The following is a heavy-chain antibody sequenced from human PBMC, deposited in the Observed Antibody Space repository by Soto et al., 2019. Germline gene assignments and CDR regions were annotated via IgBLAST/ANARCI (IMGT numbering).Heavy chain of an antibody. CDR1: GFTFSSYG. D-gene: IGHD3-22*01. CDR3: ARVGEPSSGYYYADRPRDAFDI. J-gene: IGHJ3*02. V-gene: IGHV3-33*01. Sequence: GGSMRLSCAASGFTFSSYGMHWVRQAPGKGLEWVAVIWYDGSNKYYADSVKGRFTISRDNSKNTLYLQMNSLRAEDTAVYYCARVGEPSSGYYYADRPRDAFDIWGQGTMVTVSS. CDR2: IWYDGSNK.